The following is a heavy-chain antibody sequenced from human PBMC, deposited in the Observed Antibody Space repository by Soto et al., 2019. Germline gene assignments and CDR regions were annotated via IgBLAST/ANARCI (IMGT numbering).Heavy chain of an antibody. Sequence: ASLKVSCKASGGPFSSYTISWVRQAPGQGLEWMGRIIPILGIANYAQKFQGRVTITADKSTSTAYMELSSLRSEDTAVYYCAREYCSGGSCYQPKDYYYYMDVWGKGTTVTVSS. D-gene: IGHD2-15*01. J-gene: IGHJ6*03. CDR1: GGPFSSYT. V-gene: IGHV1-69*02. CDR3: AREYCSGGSCYQPKDYYYYMDV. CDR2: IIPILGIA.